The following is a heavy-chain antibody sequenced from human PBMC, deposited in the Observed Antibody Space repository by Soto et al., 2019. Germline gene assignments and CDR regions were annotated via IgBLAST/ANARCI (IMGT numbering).Heavy chain of an antibody. CDR1: GGSISSDPYY. CDR3: ARDDGAMAVHH. V-gene: IGHV4-31*03. D-gene: IGHD6-19*01. Sequence: QVQLRESGPGLVKPSQTLSLTCTVSGGSISSDPYYWSWIRQHPVKGLEWIAYIYYSGSTYYNPSLKSRVTISLDTSRNQFSLNLSSVSAADTAMYYCARDDGAMAVHHWGQGTLVTVST. CDR2: IYYSGST. J-gene: IGHJ5*02.